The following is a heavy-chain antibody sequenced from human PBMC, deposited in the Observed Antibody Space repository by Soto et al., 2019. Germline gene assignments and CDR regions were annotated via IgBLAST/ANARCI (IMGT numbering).Heavy chain of an antibody. D-gene: IGHD3-10*01. Sequence: SETLSLTCTVSGGSISSYYWSWIRQPPGKGLEWIGYVYYSGSTNYNPSLKSRVTISVDTSKNQFSLKLSSVTAADTAVYYCARGNTMVRGVIITSSYWFDPWGQGTLVTVSS. CDR2: VYYSGST. CDR1: GGSISSYY. J-gene: IGHJ5*02. CDR3: ARGNTMVRGVIITSSYWFDP. V-gene: IGHV4-59*01.